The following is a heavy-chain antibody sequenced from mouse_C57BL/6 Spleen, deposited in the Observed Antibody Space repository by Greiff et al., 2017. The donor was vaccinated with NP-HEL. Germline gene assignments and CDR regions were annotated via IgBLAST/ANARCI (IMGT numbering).Heavy chain of an antibody. D-gene: IGHD2-4*01. CDR2: ISDGGSYT. CDR1: GFTFSSYA. Sequence: EVKLVESGGGLVKPGGSLKLSCAASGFTFSSYAMSWVRQTPEKRLEWVATISDGGSYTYYPDNVKGRFTISRDNAKNNLYLQMSHLKSEDIAMYYCARENDYDGGGYDYWGQGTTLTVSS. J-gene: IGHJ2*01. V-gene: IGHV5-4*01. CDR3: ARENDYDGGGYDY.